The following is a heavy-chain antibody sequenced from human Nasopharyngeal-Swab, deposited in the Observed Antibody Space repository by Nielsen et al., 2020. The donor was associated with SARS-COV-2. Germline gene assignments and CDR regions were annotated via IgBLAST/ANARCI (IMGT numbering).Heavy chain of an antibody. D-gene: IGHD3-22*01. Sequence: GVLKISCAASGFTFSSYWMSWVRQAPGKGLEWVANIKQDGSEKYYVDSVKGRFTISRDNAKNSLYLQMNSLRAEDTAVYYYARDLDYYDSSGYDYWGQGTLVTVSS. CDR2: IKQDGSEK. J-gene: IGHJ4*02. V-gene: IGHV3-7*01. CDR3: ARDLDYYDSSGYDY. CDR1: GFTFSSYW.